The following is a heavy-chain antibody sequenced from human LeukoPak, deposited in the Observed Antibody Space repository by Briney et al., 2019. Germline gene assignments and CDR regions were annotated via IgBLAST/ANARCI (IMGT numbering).Heavy chain of an antibody. CDR3: AKFSNWPV. D-gene: IGHD6-13*01. CDR2: IYYSGST. J-gene: IGHJ4*02. CDR1: GGSISSYY. Sequence: SETLSLTCTVSGGSISSYYWSWIRQPAGKGLEWIGYIYYSGSTNYSPSLKSRVTISVDTSKHQFFLKLSSVAAADTAVLYCAKFSNWPVWGQGILVTVSS. V-gene: IGHV4-59*08.